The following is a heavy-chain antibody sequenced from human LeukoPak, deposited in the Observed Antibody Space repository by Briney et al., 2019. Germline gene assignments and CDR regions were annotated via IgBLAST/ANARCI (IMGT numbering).Heavy chain of an antibody. D-gene: IGHD2-21*02. V-gene: IGHV4-59*01. CDR1: GGSISSYY. CDR3: ARDGGDAEYFQH. J-gene: IGHJ1*01. Sequence: SETLSLTCTVSGGSISSYYWSWIRQPPGKGLEWTGYIYYSGSTNYNPSLKSRVTISVDTSKNQFSLKLSSVTAADTAVYYCARDGGDAEYFQHWGQGTLVTVSS. CDR2: IYYSGST.